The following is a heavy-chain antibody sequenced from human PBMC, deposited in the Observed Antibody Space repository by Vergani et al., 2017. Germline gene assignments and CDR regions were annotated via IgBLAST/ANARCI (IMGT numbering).Heavy chain of an antibody. CDR2: IKSDGSIT. D-gene: IGHD5-12*01. V-gene: IGHV3-74*01. CDR3: VRDRCSGPCLMSKWVDS. CDR1: GFSFSGYW. Sequence: EVQLVESGGGLIHPGGSLRLSCEGSGFSFSGYWMHWFRQSPEKGLVWVSRIKSDGSITNYADSVKGRFTISRDNAKNTLYLEMNSLRGDDTAIYYCVRDRCSGPCLMSKWVDSWGQGTLVTVSS. J-gene: IGHJ5*01.